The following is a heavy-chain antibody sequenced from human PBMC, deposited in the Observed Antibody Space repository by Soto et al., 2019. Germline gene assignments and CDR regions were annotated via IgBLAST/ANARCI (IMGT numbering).Heavy chain of an antibody. J-gene: IGHJ4*02. D-gene: IGHD1-26*01. Sequence: PGGSLRLSCAASGFTFSSYSMNWVRQAPGKGLEWVSSISSSSYIYYADSVKGRFTISRDNAKNSLYLQMNSLRAEDTAVYYCARVTVGAIYFDYWGQGTLVTVSS. V-gene: IGHV3-21*01. CDR1: GFTFSSYS. CDR3: ARVTVGAIYFDY. CDR2: ISSSSYI.